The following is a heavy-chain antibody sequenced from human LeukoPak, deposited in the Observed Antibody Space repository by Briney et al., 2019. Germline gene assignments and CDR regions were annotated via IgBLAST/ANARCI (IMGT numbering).Heavy chain of an antibody. CDR3: ARAGYYYDSSGYYPPGGYFDY. Sequence: GRSLRLSCAASGFTFSSYAMHWVRQAPGKGLEWVAVISYDGSNKYYADSVKGRFTISRDNSKNTLYLQMNSLRAEDTAVYYCARAGYYYDSSGYYPPGGYFDYWGQGTLVTDSS. CDR2: ISYDGSNK. V-gene: IGHV3-30-3*01. D-gene: IGHD3-22*01. CDR1: GFTFSSYA. J-gene: IGHJ4*02.